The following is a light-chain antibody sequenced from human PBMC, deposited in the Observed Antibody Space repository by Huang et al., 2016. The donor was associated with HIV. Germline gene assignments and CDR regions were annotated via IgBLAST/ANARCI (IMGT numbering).Light chain of an antibody. CDR3: QQRSSWPRVT. J-gene: IGKJ4*01. CDR2: DAS. V-gene: IGKV3-11*01. CDR1: QSVSRF. Sequence: EIVLTQSPATLSLSPGERAALSCRASQSVSRFLAWYQRKAGQAPRLLIYDASNRAIDIPARFSGSGSGTEFTLTISSLEPEDFAVYYCQQRSSWPRVTFGGGTKVELK.